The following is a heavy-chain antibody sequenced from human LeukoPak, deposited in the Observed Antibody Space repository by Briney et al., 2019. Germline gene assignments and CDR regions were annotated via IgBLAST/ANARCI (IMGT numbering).Heavy chain of an antibody. Sequence: ASVKVSCKASGYTFTNYDINWVRQATGQGLEWMGWVNPYSGNTGYAQKFQGRVTITRNTSISTAYMELSSLRSEDTAVYYCARGRRLAYYYYMDVWGKGTTVTVSS. CDR1: GYTFTNYD. V-gene: IGHV1-8*01. CDR2: VNPYSGNT. D-gene: IGHD6-19*01. J-gene: IGHJ6*03. CDR3: ARGRRLAYYYYMDV.